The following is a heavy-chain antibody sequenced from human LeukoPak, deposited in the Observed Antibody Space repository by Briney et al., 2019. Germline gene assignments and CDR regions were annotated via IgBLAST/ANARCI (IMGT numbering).Heavy chain of an antibody. CDR3: ARAGYSSSWYIYFDY. D-gene: IGHD6-13*01. Sequence: GGSLRLSCAASGFTFSTYWMSWVRQAPGKGLEWVANIKQDGSEKYYVDSVKGRFTISRDNAKNSLYLQMNSLRVEDTAVYYCARAGYSSSWYIYFDYWGQGTLVTVSS. CDR2: IKQDGSEK. J-gene: IGHJ4*02. CDR1: GFTFSTYW. V-gene: IGHV3-7*01.